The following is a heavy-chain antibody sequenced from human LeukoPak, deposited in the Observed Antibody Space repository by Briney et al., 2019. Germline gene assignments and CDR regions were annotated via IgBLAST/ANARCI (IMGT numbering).Heavy chain of an antibody. Sequence: PSETLSLTCTVSGGSISSYYWSWVRQPPGKGLEWIGYIYYSGSTNYNPSLKSQVTISIDTSKNEFSLKLSSVTAADTAEYYCASRRVGAFDYWGQGTLVTVSS. CDR1: GGSISSYY. D-gene: IGHD1-26*01. V-gene: IGHV4-59*08. CDR2: IYYSGST. CDR3: ASRRVGAFDY. J-gene: IGHJ4*02.